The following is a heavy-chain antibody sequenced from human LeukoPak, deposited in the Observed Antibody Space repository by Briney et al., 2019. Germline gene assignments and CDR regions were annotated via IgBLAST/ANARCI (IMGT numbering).Heavy chain of an antibody. CDR1: GFSFSNYA. CDR3: AKVETSGGANCYALDY. CDR2: ISGSTTTT. J-gene: IGHJ4*02. V-gene: IGHV3-23*01. D-gene: IGHD2-2*01. Sequence: GGSLRLSCAASGFSFSNYAMTWVRQAPGKGLEWVSMISGSTTTTYYADSVKGRFTISRDDSQSTLYLQMNSLSAEDTAVYYCAKVETSGGANCYALDYWGQGTPVTASS.